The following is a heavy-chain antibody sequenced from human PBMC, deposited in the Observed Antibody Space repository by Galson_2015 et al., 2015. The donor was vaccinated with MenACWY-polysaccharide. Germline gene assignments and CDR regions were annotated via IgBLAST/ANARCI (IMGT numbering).Heavy chain of an antibody. V-gene: IGHV1-2*02. Sequence: SVKVSCKASGYTFTGYYLHWVRQAPGQGLEWLGWINPKSGGAKYAQDFQGRVTMTRDTSNGTAYMDLSRLRSDDTAVYFCARGHKWGYYYGMDVWCQGTTVTVAS. CDR1: GYTFTGYY. D-gene: IGHD1-26*01. CDR2: INPKSGGA. J-gene: IGHJ6*02. CDR3: ARGHKWGYYYGMDV.